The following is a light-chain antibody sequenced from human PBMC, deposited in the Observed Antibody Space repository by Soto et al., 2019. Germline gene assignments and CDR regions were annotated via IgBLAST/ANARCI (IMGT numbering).Light chain of an antibody. CDR1: QDIRSY. V-gene: IGKV1-9*01. Sequence: DIQLTQSPSFLSASVGDRVTITCRASQDIRSYLAWFQQKPGKAPKLLIYAASTLQSGVPPRFSGRGSGTEFTLTISSLQPEDFATYYCLQFHNIPRTFGQGTKLEIK. J-gene: IGKJ2*01. CDR3: LQFHNIPRT. CDR2: AAS.